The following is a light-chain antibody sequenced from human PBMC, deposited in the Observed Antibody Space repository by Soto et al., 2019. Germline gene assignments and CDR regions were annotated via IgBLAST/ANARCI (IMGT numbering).Light chain of an antibody. Sequence: DIQMTQSPSTLSASVLDRVTITCRASQSISSWLAWYQQKPGKAPKLLIYDASSLESGVPSRFSGSGSGTEFTLTISSLQPDDFATYYCQQGWTFGQGTKV. V-gene: IGKV1-5*01. J-gene: IGKJ1*01. CDR3: QQGWT. CDR1: QSISSW. CDR2: DAS.